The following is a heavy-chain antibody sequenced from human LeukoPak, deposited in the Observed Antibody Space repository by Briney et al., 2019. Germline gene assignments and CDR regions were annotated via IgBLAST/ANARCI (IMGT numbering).Heavy chain of an antibody. V-gene: IGHV5-51*01. D-gene: IGHD5-12*01. CDR2: IYPGDSDT. Sequence: GESLKISCKGSGYSFTSYWIGWVRQMPGKGLEWMGIIYPGDSDTRYSPSFQGQVTISADKSFSTAYLQWSSLKASDTAIYYCVRRDTSGYYGYYFDYWGQGTLVTVSS. CDR3: VRRDTSGYYGYYFDY. CDR1: GYSFTSYW. J-gene: IGHJ4*02.